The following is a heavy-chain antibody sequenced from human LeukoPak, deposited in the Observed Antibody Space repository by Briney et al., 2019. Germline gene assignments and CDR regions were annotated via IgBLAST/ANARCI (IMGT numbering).Heavy chain of an antibody. J-gene: IGHJ4*02. V-gene: IGHV1-24*01. D-gene: IGHD2-2*01. CDR3: ATDRDIVAVPAALGY. CDR1: GYALTDLS. Sequence: ASVKVSCKVYGYALTDLSMHWVRQTPGKGLEWMGGFDPEDGETIYAQKFQGRVTMTEDTSTDTAYLELSSLKSEDTAVYYCATDRDIVAVPAALGYWGQGTLVTVSS. CDR2: FDPEDGET.